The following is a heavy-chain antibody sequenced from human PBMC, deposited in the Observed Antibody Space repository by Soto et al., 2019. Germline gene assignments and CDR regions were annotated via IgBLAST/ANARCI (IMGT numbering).Heavy chain of an antibody. CDR3: ARESEDLTSNFDY. V-gene: IGHV3-7*01. Sequence: PGGSLRLSCAASGLIFGNFWMSWVRQAPGKGLEWVANIKQDGSEKYYVDSVKGRFTLSRDNAKNSLYLQMNSLSAEDTAVYYCARESEDLTSNFDYWGQGTLVTVSS. CDR2: IKQDGSEK. CDR1: GLIFGNFW. J-gene: IGHJ4*02.